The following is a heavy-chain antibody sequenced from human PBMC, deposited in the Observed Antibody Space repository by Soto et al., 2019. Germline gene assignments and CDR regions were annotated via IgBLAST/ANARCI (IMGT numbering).Heavy chain of an antibody. CDR2: IFSDNER. D-gene: IGHD4-17*01. CDR1: GFSLTTGKMG. J-gene: IGHJ6*02. V-gene: IGHV2-26*01. Sequence: SGPTLVNPTETLTLTCTVSGFSLTTGKMGVSWIRQPPGKALEWLAHIFSDNERSYSTSLQGRLTISKDTSGSQVVLSMTNVDPVDTATYYCARMNVDSYQFYYAMDVWGQGTTVTVSS. CDR3: ARMNVDSYQFYYAMDV.